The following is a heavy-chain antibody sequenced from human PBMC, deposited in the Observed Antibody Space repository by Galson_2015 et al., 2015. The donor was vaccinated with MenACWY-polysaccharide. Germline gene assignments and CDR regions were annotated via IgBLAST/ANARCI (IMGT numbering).Heavy chain of an antibody. D-gene: IGHD6-13*01. CDR3: AKASGRYSSSWYGDY. J-gene: IGHJ4*02. CDR1: GFTFSSYA. CDR2: ISGSGGST. Sequence: SLRISCAASGFTFSSYAMSWVRQAPGKGLEWVSAISGSGGSTYYADSVKGRFTISRDNSKNTLYLQMNSLRAEDTAVYYCAKASGRYSSSWYGDYWGQGTLVTVSS. V-gene: IGHV3-23*01.